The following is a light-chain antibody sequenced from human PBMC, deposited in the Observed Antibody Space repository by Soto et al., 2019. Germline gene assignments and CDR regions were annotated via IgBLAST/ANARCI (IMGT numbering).Light chain of an antibody. CDR3: QQYGRPSRT. V-gene: IGKV3-20*01. J-gene: IGKJ1*01. Sequence: EIVLTQSPGTLSLSPGERATLSCRASQSVSSYLAWYQQKPGQAPRLLIYGASSRATGIPDRFSGSGSGTDFTLTISRLEPEDFAVYYCQQYGRPSRTFGQGTNVEIK. CDR2: GAS. CDR1: QSVSSY.